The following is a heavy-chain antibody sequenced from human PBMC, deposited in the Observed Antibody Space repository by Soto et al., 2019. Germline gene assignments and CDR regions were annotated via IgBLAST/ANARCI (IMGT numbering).Heavy chain of an antibody. V-gene: IGHV1-46*01. D-gene: IGHD5-12*01. J-gene: IGHJ4*02. CDR3: ARDTGGGSGYEHFDY. CDR2: INPSGGST. CDR1: GYTFTSYY. Sequence: QVQLVQSGAEVKKPGASVKVSCKASGYTFTSYYMHWVRQAPGQGLEWMGIINPSGGSTSYAQKFQGRVTMTKDTSTSTVYMELSSLRSEDTDVYYCARDTGGGSGYEHFDYWGQGTLVTVSS.